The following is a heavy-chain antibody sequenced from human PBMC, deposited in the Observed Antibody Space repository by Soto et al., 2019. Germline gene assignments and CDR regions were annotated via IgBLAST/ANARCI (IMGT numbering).Heavy chain of an antibody. D-gene: IGHD3-9*01. J-gene: IGHJ4*02. V-gene: IGHV3-23*01. Sequence: EVQLLESGGGLVQPGGSLRLSCAASGFTFSSYAMSWVRQAPGKGLEWVSAISGSGGSTYYADSVKGRFTISRDNSKNRLYLQMNSLRAEDTAVYYCAKIEDGYDILTGYNHYFDYWGQGTLVTVSS. CDR3: AKIEDGYDILTGYNHYFDY. CDR1: GFTFSSYA. CDR2: ISGSGGST.